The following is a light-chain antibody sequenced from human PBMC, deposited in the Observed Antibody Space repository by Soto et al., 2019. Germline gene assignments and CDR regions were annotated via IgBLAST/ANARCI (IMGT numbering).Light chain of an antibody. CDR3: QQYSTHPRT. Sequence: DIVMTQSPDSLAVSLGERATINCKSSQSVLYSPNNKNYLSWFQQKPGQPPKLLIYWASTRESGVPDRFSGSGSGTDFTLTICSLQAEDVAVYYCQQYSTHPRTFGQGTKVEIK. CDR1: QSVLYSPNNKNY. J-gene: IGKJ1*01. CDR2: WAS. V-gene: IGKV4-1*01.